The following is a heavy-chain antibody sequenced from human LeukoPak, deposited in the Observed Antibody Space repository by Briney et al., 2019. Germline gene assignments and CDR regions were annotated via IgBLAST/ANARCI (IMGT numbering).Heavy chain of an antibody. V-gene: IGHV1-3*01. Sequence: ASVKVSCKASGYTFSSYVIHWLRQAPGQRLEWLGWITVASGNTRYSENLQGRVTLTRDTSANTAYMELHNLKFEDTAVYYCVGGSLGYWGQGTLVTVSP. CDR1: GYTFSSYV. CDR3: VGGSLGY. J-gene: IGHJ4*02. CDR2: ITVASGNT.